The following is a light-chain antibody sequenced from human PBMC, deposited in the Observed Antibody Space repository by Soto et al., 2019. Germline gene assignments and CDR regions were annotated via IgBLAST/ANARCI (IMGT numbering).Light chain of an antibody. CDR2: GAS. CDR3: QQYGSSLLT. V-gene: IGKV3-20*01. Sequence: EIVLTQSTGTLSLSPGERATLSCRASQSVSSSYLGWYQQKPGQAPRLLIYGASSRATGIPDRFSGSGSGTDFTLTISRLEPEDFAVYYGQQYGSSLLTFGGGTKGEIK. CDR1: QSVSSSY. J-gene: IGKJ4*01.